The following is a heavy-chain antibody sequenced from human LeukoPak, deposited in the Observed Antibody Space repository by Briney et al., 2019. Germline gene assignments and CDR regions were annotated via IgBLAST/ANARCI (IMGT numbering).Heavy chain of an antibody. J-gene: IGHJ6*04. V-gene: IGHV3-23*01. Sequence: GGSLRLSCAASGFTFSSYAISWVRQAPGKELEWVSAISGSGGSTYYADSVKGRFTISRDNSKNTLYLQMNSLRAEDTAVYYCASWAERYYYYGMDVWGKGTTVTVSS. D-gene: IGHD7-27*01. CDR1: GFTFSSYA. CDR3: ASWAERYYYYGMDV. CDR2: ISGSGGST.